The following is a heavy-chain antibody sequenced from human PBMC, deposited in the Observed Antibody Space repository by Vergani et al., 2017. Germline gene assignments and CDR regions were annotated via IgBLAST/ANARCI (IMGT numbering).Heavy chain of an antibody. V-gene: IGHV3-21*01. J-gene: IGHJ4*02. D-gene: IGHD6-19*01. CDR2: ISSSSSYI. CDR1: GFTFSSYS. Sequence: EVQLVESGGGLVKPGGSLRLSRAASGFTFSSYSMNWVRQAPGKGLEWVSSISSSSSYIYYADSVKGRFTISRDNAKNSLYLQMNSLRAEDTAVYYCARETGSGWYQTGYYFDYWGQGTLVTVSS. CDR3: ARETGSGWYQTGYYFDY.